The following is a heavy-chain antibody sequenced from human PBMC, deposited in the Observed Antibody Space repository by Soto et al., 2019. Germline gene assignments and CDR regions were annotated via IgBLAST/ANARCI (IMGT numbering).Heavy chain of an antibody. V-gene: IGHV3-23*01. CDR3: AKAVDCSGGSCYSRWFDP. CDR2: ISGGGGST. D-gene: IGHD2-15*01. Sequence: GGSLRLSCAASGFTFSSFAVSWVRQAPGKGLEWVSAISGGGGSTYYADSIKGRFTISRDNSKNTLYLQMNSLRADDTAVYYCAKAVDCSGGSCYSRWFDPWGQGTLVTVSS. J-gene: IGHJ5*02. CDR1: GFTFSSFA.